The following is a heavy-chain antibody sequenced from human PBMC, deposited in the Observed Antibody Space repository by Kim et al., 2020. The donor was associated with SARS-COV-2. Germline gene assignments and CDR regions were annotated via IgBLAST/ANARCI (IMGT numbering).Heavy chain of an antibody. CDR2: INTNTGNP. J-gene: IGHJ6*03. D-gene: IGHD6-13*01. CDR3: ARDLEQQLVLYYYYYMDV. CDR1: GYTFTSYA. Sequence: ASVKVSCKASGYTFTSYAMNWLRQAPGQGLEWMGWINTNTGNPTYAQGFTGRFVFSLDTSVSTAYLQISSLKAEDTAVYYCARDLEQQLVLYYYYYMDVWGKGTTVTVSS. V-gene: IGHV7-4-1*02.